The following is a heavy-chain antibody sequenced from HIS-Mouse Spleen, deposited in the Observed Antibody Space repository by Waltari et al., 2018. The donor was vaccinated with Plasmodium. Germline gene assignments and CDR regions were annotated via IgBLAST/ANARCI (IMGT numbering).Heavy chain of an antibody. D-gene: IGHD7-27*01. V-gene: IGHV3-23*01. CDR2: IRGSGGST. CDR3: AKSSKGTGDLWDY. CDR1: GFTFSSYA. J-gene: IGHJ4*02. Sequence: EVQLLESGGGLVQPGGSLRLSCAASGFTFSSYAMSWVRQAPGKGVGGVSAIRGSGGSTYYADAVKGRFTISRDNSKNTLYLQMNSLRAEDTAVDYCAKSSKGTGDLWDYWGQGTLVTVSS.